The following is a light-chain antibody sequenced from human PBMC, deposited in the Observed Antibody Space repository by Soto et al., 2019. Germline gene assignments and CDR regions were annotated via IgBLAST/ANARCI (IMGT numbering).Light chain of an antibody. CDR1: QSVSSSY. V-gene: IGKV3-20*01. J-gene: IGKJ4*01. CDR3: QQYDRSPLT. Sequence: EIVLTQSPGTLSLSPGERATLSCRASQSVSSSYLAWYQQKPGQAPRLLIYGASSRATRIPDRFSGSGSGTDFYLTISRLEPEDFEVYYCQQYDRSPLTFGGGNKVEIK. CDR2: GAS.